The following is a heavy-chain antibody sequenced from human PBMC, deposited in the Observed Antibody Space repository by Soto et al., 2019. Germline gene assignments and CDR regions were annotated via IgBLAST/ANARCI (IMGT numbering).Heavy chain of an antibody. J-gene: IGHJ4*02. D-gene: IGHD2-15*01. CDR1: GGSSSGYY. CDR3: ARGRAAGGREFDY. Sequence: SETLSLTCAVYGGSSSGYYWSWIRQPPGKGLEWIGEINHSGSTNYNPSLKSRVTISVGTSKNQFSLKLSSVTAADTAVYYCARGRAAGGREFDYWGQGTLVTVS. V-gene: IGHV4-34*01. CDR2: INHSGST.